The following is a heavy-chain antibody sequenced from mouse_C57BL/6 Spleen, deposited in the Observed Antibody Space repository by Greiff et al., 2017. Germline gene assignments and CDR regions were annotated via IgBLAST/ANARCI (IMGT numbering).Heavy chain of an antibody. J-gene: IGHJ2*01. CDR3: ARPYYYGSGGSYYFDY. D-gene: IGHD1-1*01. Sequence: EVMLVASGGDLVKPGGSLKLSCAASGFTFSSYGMSWVRPTPDKRLEWVATISSGGSYTYYPDSVKGRFTIFRDNAKNTLYLQMSSLKSEDTAMYYCARPYYYGSGGSYYFDYWGQGTTLTVSS. CDR1: GFTFSSYG. CDR2: ISSGGSYT. V-gene: IGHV5-6*01.